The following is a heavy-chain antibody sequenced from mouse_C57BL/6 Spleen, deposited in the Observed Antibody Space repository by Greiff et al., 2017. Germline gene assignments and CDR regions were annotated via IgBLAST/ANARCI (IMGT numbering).Heavy chain of an antibody. Sequence: VQLVESGAELARPGASVKLSCKASGYTFTSYGISWVKQRTGQGLEWIGEIYPRSGNTYYNEKFKGKATLTADKSSSTAYMELRSLTSEDSAVYFCARGGIYYGSSSFDYWGQGTTLTVSS. CDR2: IYPRSGNT. CDR1: GYTFTSYG. CDR3: ARGGIYYGSSSFDY. J-gene: IGHJ2*01. D-gene: IGHD1-1*01. V-gene: IGHV1-81*01.